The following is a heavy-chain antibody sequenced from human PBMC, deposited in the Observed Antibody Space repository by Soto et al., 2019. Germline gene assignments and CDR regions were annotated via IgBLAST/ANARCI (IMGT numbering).Heavy chain of an antibody. Sequence: GGSLRLSCAASGFTFDDYAMHWVRQAPGKGLEWVSGISWNSGSIGYADSVKGRFTISRDNAKNSLYLQMNSLRAEDTALYYCAKDIGVVVVAAAVAFDIWGQGTMVTVSS. CDR1: GFTFDDYA. CDR3: AKDIGVVVVAAAVAFDI. D-gene: IGHD2-15*01. CDR2: ISWNSGSI. V-gene: IGHV3-9*01. J-gene: IGHJ3*02.